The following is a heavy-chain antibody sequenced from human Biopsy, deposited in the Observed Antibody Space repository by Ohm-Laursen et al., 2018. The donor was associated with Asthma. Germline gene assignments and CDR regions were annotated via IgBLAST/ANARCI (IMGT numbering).Heavy chain of an antibody. V-gene: IGHV3-30*18. D-gene: IGHD1-26*01. CDR2: ISFDGTNR. J-gene: IGHJ4*02. CDR3: AKEVFPGWELRRGPEN. Sequence: SLRLSCAASGFSFSNYGMHWVRQAPGKGLDWVAVISFDGTNRNYTDSVRGRFTISRDNSRNTLHLEMNSLRAEDTAVYFCAKEVFPGWELRRGPENWGQGTLVTVSS. CDR1: GFSFSNYG.